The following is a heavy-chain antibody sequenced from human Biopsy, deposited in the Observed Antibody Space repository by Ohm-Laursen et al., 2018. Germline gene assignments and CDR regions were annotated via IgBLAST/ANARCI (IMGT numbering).Heavy chain of an antibody. CDR1: GGSFTGHY. Sequence: GTLSLTCPVSGGSFTGHYWPWIRQPPGKGLEWIGHISHTGYTSYKSSLKSRVTISLDTSRKHFSLRLTSLAAADTAVYYCARGSNEYGGLYFPHWGQGTLVTVSS. CDR3: ARGSNEYGGLYFPH. D-gene: IGHD4-23*01. CDR2: ISHTGYT. V-gene: IGHV4-59*11. J-gene: IGHJ1*01.